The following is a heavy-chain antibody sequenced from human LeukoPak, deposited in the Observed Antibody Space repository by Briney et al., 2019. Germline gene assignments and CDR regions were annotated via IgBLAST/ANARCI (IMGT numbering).Heavy chain of an antibody. J-gene: IGHJ4*02. D-gene: IGHD6-19*01. CDR3: ARRRYSSGWYQL. V-gene: IGHV4-59*08. CDR1: GGSISSYY. Sequence: SETLSLTCTVSGGSISSYYWSWIRQPPGKGLEWIGYIYYSGSTNYNPSLKSRVTISVDTSKNQFSLKLSSVTAADTAVYYCARRRYSSGWYQLWRQGPLLPLSS. CDR2: IYYSGST.